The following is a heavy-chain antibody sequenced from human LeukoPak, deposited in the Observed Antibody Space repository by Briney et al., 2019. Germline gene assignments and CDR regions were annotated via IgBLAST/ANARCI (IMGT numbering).Heavy chain of an antibody. J-gene: IGHJ6*03. V-gene: IGHV1-2*02. D-gene: IGHD6-13*01. CDR1: GYTFTGYY. CDR3: ARVYSSLYYYYMDV. CDR2: INPNSGGT. Sequence: ASVKVSCKASGYTFTGYYMHWVRQAPGQGLEWMGWINPNSGGTNYAQKFQGRVTMTRDTSISTAYMELSRLRSDDTDVYYCARVYSSLYYYYMDVWGKGTTVTVSS.